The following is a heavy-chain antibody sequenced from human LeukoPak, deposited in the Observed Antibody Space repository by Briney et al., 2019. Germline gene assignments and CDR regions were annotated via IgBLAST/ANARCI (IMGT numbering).Heavy chain of an antibody. V-gene: IGHV5-51*01. CDR3: ARTGGEKKWVGYYYYMDV. D-gene: IGHD6-19*01. J-gene: IGHJ6*03. CDR2: IYPGDSDT. Sequence: GESLKISCKGSGYSFTSYWIGWVRQMPWKGLEWMGIIYPGDSDTRYSPSFQGQVTISADKSISTAYLQWSSLKASDTAMYYCARTGGEKKWVGYYYYMDVWGKGTTVTVSS. CDR1: GYSFTSYW.